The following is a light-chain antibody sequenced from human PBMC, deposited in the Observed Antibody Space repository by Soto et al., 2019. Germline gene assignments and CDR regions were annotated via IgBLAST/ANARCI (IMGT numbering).Light chain of an antibody. J-gene: IGLJ3*02. CDR2: GNS. CDR1: SSNIGAGYD. CDR3: QSHDSSLSGWV. V-gene: IGLV1-40*01. Sequence: QSVLTQPPSVSGAPGQRVTISCTGSSSNIGAGYDVHWYQQLPGTAPKLLIYGNSNRPSGVPDRFSGPKSGTSASLAITGLQAEDEADYYCQSHDSSLSGWVFGGGTKLTVL.